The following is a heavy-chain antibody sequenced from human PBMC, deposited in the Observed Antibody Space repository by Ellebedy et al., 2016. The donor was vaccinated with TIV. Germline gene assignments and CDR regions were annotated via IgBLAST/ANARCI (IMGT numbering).Heavy chain of an antibody. CDR1: GFTFSSYG. CDR2: IWYNGSNE. CDR3: ARQGGGLERRDYYYGMDV. Sequence: GESLKISCAASGFTFSSYGMHWVRQAPGKGLEWVANIWYNGSNENYADSVKGRLTISRDNSKNTLYLQMNSLRAEDTAVYYCARQGGGLERRDYYYGMDVWGQGTTVTVSS. J-gene: IGHJ6*02. V-gene: IGHV3-33*08. D-gene: IGHD1-1*01.